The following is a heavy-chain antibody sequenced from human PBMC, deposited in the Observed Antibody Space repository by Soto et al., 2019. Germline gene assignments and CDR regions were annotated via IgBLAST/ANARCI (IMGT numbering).Heavy chain of an antibody. CDR1: GGSIRSGGYS. V-gene: IGHV4-30-2*01. J-gene: IGHJ4*02. Sequence: QLQLQESGSGLVKPSQTLSLTCAVSGGSIRSGGYSWSWIRQPPGKGLEWIGYIYHSGSTYYTPSLKSRVTISVARSKNQFSLKLSSVTAADTAVYYCAAGGGLPRYYWGQGTLVTVSS. CDR2: IYHSGST. CDR3: AAGGGLPRYY. D-gene: IGHD5-12*01.